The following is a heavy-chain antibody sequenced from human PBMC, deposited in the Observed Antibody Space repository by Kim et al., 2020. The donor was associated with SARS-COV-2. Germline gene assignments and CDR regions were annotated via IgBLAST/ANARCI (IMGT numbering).Heavy chain of an antibody. Sequence: SETLSLTCAVYGGSFSGNYWSWICMPQRKGLERNGEINHSGSTNNNSTLTSRVTISVDTSKNQFSLKLSSVTAADTAVYYCARTMVQGVKYFYYYYGMDVWGQGTTVTVSS. CDR3: ARTMVQGVKYFYYYYGMDV. CDR1: GGSFSGNY. J-gene: IGHJ6*02. V-gene: IGHV4-34*01. D-gene: IGHD3-10*01. CDR2: INHSGST.